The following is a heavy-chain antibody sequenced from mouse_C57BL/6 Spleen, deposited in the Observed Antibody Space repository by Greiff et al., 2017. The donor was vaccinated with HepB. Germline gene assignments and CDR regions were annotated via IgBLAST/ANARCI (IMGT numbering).Heavy chain of an antibody. J-gene: IGHJ2*01. CDR1: GYTFTSYT. CDR2: INPSSGYT. V-gene: IGHV1-4*01. Sequence: QVQLQQSGAELARPGDSVKMSCKASGYTFTSYTMHWVKQRPGQGLEWIGYINPSSGYTKYNQKFKDKATLTADKSSSTAYMQLSSLTAEDSAVYYCARITTVVAYYFDYWGQGTTLTVSS. CDR3: ARITTVVAYYFDY. D-gene: IGHD1-1*01.